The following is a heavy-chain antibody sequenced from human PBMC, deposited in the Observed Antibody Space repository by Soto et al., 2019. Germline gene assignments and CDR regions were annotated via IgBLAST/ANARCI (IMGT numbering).Heavy chain of an antibody. CDR3: ARRKGSYYDFWSGQSDILTGNWFDP. D-gene: IGHD3-3*01. Sequence: KPSETLSLTCAVYGGSFSGYYWSWIRQPPGKGLEWIGEINHSGSTNYNPSLKSRVTISVDTSKNQFSLKLSSVTAADTAVYYCARRKGSYYDFWSGQSDILTGNWFDPWGQGTLVTVSS. CDR2: INHSGST. V-gene: IGHV4-34*01. CDR1: GGSFSGYY. J-gene: IGHJ5*02.